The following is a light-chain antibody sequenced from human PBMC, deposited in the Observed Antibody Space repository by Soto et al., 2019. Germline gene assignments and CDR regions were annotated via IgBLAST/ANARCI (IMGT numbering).Light chain of an antibody. J-gene: IGLJ1*01. CDR2: EDT. CDR3: CSYAGSSTNV. Sequence: QSALTQPASVSGSPGQSITISCTGTSSDVGIYNLVSWYQQHPGKAPKLMISEDTKRPSGVSNRFSGSRSGNTASLTISGLQAEDEADYYCCSYAGSSTNVFGTGTKLTVL. V-gene: IGLV2-23*01. CDR1: SSDVGIYNL.